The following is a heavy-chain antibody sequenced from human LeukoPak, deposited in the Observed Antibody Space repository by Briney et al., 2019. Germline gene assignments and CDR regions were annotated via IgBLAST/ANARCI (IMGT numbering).Heavy chain of an antibody. CDR3: ARGRQGYCGGGRCYICQF. V-gene: IGHV1-69*01. J-gene: IGHJ4*02. D-gene: IGHD2-15*01. Sequence: GGSLRLSCAASGFTFSSYGMHWVRQAPGKGLEWMGGIIPLFGTANNAQKFQGRVTITADESTSTAYMELSSLRSDDTALYYCARGRQGYCGGGRCYICQFWGQGTLVTVSS. CDR1: GFTFSSYG. CDR2: IIPLFGTA.